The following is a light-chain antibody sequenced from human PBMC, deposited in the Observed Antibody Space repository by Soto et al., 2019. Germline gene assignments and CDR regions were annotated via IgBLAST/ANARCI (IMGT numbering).Light chain of an antibody. CDR1: IIDFFCYNY. Sequence: QSALTQPASVSGSPGQSITISCTGTIIDFFCYNYVSWYQHHPVKAPKLIIYDVSNRPSCVSNRFSCSKSGNTAFLTISCLQAEDEAEYYCSSYTSSSTLFGTGTRSPS. V-gene: IGLV2-14*03. J-gene: IGLJ1*01. CDR2: DVS. CDR3: SSYTSSSTL.